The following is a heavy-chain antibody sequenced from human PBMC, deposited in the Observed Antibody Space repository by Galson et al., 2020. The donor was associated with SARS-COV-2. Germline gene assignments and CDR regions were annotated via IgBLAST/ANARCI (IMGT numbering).Heavy chain of an antibody. Sequence: TGGSLRLSCAASGFTFSSYAMHWVRQAPGKGLEWVAVISYDGSNKYYADSVKGRFTISRDNSKNTLYLQMNSLRAEETAVYYCARSSSIAARSDAFDIWGQGTMVTVSS. V-gene: IGHV3-30-3*01. J-gene: IGHJ3*02. CDR1: GFTFSSYA. D-gene: IGHD6-6*01. CDR2: ISYDGSNK. CDR3: ARSSSIAARSDAFDI.